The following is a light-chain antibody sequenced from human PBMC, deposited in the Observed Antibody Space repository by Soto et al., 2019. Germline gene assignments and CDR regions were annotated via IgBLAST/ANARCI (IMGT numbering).Light chain of an antibody. Sequence: EIVMTQSPATLSVSPGERDTLSCRASQSISGDLVWYQQKPGQAPRLLMYSASTRATGIPDRFSGSGFGTEFTLTISSLQAEDFATYYCQQYNNLPRTFGQGTKVDIK. CDR1: QSISGD. CDR3: QQYNNLPRT. J-gene: IGKJ1*01. CDR2: SAS. V-gene: IGKV3-15*01.